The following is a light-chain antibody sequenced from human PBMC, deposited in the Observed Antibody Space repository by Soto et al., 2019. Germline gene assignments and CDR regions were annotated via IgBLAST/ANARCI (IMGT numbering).Light chain of an antibody. J-gene: IGKJ3*01. CDR3: HQASSFPYT. Sequence: DIQMTQSPSSVSASVGDTINITCRASHDLKKWLAWYQQKPGKAPKVLIYAASNLESGVSPRFSGSGAGTEFSLTISSLQTEDFATYFCHQASSFPYTFGPGTKVDIK. CDR2: AAS. CDR1: HDLKKW. V-gene: IGKV1-12*01.